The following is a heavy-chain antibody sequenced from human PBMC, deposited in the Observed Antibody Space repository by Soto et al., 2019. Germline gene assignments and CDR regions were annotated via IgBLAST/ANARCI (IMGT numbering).Heavy chain of an antibody. CDR2: IYHSGST. Sequence: PSETLSLTCAVSGGSISSSNWWSWVRQPPGKGPEWIGEIYHSGSTNYNPSLKSRVTISVDKSKNQFSLKLSSVTAADTAVYYCARGGGMVIGYYYGMDVWGQGTTVTVSS. J-gene: IGHJ6*02. V-gene: IGHV4-4*02. CDR1: GGSISSSNW. D-gene: IGHD3-16*02. CDR3: ARGGGMVIGYYYGMDV.